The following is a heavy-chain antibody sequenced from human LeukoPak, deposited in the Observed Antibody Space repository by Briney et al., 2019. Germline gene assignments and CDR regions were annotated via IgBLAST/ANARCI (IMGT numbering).Heavy chain of an antibody. CDR3: ARKFALYRSVDY. J-gene: IGHJ4*02. V-gene: IGHV1-18*01. CDR1: GYTFTSYG. Sequence: ASVKVSCKASGYTFTSYGISWVRQAPGQGLEWMGCISAYNGNTNYAQKLQGRVTMTTDPSTSTAYMEMRSLRSDDTAVYYCARKFALYRSVDYWGQGTLVTVSS. CDR2: ISAYNGNT. D-gene: IGHD6-25*01.